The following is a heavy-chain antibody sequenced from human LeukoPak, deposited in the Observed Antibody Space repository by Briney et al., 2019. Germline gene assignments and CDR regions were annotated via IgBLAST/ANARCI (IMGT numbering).Heavy chain of an antibody. J-gene: IGHJ4*02. V-gene: IGHV3-30*18. Sequence: GGSLRLSCAASGFTFSSYGMHWVRQAPGKGLEWVAVISYDGSNKYYADSVKGRFTFSRDNSKNTLYLQVNSLRSEDTAVYYCAKDRGSASGWYHFDYWGQGTLVTVSS. D-gene: IGHD6-19*01. CDR2: ISYDGSNK. CDR1: GFTFSSYG. CDR3: AKDRGSASGWYHFDY.